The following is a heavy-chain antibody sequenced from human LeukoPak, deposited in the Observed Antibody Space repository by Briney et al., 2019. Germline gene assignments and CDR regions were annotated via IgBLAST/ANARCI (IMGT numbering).Heavy chain of an antibody. D-gene: IGHD3-3*01. CDR3: AKAVGDITIFGLPHGWFDP. CDR1: GFTFSSYA. CDR2: ISGSGGST. V-gene: IGHV3-23*01. Sequence: GGSLRLSCAASGFTFSSYAMRWVRQAPGKGLEWVSAISGSGGSTYYADSVKGRFTISRDNSKNTLYLQMNSLRAEDTAVYYCAKAVGDITIFGLPHGWFDPWGQGTLVTVSS. J-gene: IGHJ5*02.